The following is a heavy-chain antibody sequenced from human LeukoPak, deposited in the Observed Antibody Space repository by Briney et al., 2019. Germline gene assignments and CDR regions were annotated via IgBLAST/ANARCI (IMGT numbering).Heavy chain of an antibody. V-gene: IGHV3-74*01. J-gene: IGHJ4*02. CDR2: IKSDGGTT. CDR3: ARDTSSYFDY. D-gene: IGHD3-22*01. CDR1: GFTFSSNW. Sequence: PGGSLRLSCAASGFTFSSNWMHWVRQAPGKGLVWVAGIKSDGGTTNYADSVKGRFTISRDNAKNTLSLQMDSLRAEDTAVYFCARDTSSYFDYWGQGTLVTVSS.